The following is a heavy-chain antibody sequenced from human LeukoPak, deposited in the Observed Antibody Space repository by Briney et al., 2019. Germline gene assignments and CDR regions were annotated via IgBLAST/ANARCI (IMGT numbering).Heavy chain of an antibody. CDR2: INPSGSIT. Sequence: ASVKVSCKASGYTFTNYYMHWVRQAPGQGLEWMGIINPSGSITSYAQKFQGRVTMTRDTSTGTVYMELSSLRSEDTAVYYCARGPLEWLSTSDYYYGMDVWGQGTTVTVSS. V-gene: IGHV1-46*01. J-gene: IGHJ6*02. CDR3: ARGPLEWLSTSDYYYGMDV. CDR1: GYTFTNYY. D-gene: IGHD3-3*01.